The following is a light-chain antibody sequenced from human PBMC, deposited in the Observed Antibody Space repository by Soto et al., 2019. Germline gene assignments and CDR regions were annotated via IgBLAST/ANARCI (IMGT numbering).Light chain of an antibody. V-gene: IGLV2-14*01. CDR3: SAYTSRTTRVM. CDR1: SSDIGGYNH. J-gene: IGLJ3*02. CDR2: DVS. Sequence: QSALTQPASVSGSPGQSITISCTGTSSDIGGYNHVSWYQQHPGKAPKLVIYDVSNRPSGVSNRFSASRSGNTASLTISGLQAEDEADYYCSAYTSRTTRVMFGGGTKLTVL.